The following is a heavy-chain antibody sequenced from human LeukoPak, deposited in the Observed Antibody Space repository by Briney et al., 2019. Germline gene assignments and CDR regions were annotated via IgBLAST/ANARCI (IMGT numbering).Heavy chain of an antibody. J-gene: IGHJ4*02. CDR2: ISYDGSNK. V-gene: IGHV3-30*18. Sequence: PGGSLRLSCAASGFTFSSYGMHWVRQAPGKGLEWVAVISYDGSNKYYADSVKGRFTISRDNSKNTLYLQMNSLRAEDTAVYYCAKSDDNWNDVHYFDYWGQGTLVTVSS. D-gene: IGHD1-20*01. CDR3: AKSDDNWNDVHYFDY. CDR1: GFTFSSYG.